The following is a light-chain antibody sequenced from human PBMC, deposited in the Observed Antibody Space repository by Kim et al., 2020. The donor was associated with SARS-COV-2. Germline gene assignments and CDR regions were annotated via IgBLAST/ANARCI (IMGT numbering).Light chain of an antibody. V-gene: IGLV2-14*04. Sequence: PGQSITICGTETSSDVGGYNYVSWYQQHPGKAPKLMIYDVSKRPSGVSNRFSGSKSGNTASLTISGLQAEDEADYYCSSYTSSSVVFGGGTQLTVL. CDR2: DVS. J-gene: IGLJ2*01. CDR3: SSYTSSSVV. CDR1: SSDVGGYNY.